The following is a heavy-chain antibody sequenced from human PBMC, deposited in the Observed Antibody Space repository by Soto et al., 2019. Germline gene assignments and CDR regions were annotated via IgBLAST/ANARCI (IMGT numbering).Heavy chain of an antibody. Sequence: PGECLKISCKGSGYRFTTYWIGWVRQMPGRGLEWMGIIYPGDSVTRYSPSFQGQVTISADKSISTAYLQWSSLKASDTAGYFCARHRGYQRLRYGMDVWGQGTTATVS. J-gene: IGHJ6*02. CDR3: ARHRGYQRLRYGMDV. V-gene: IGHV5-51*01. CDR2: IYPGDSVT. CDR1: GYRFTTYW. D-gene: IGHD2-2*01.